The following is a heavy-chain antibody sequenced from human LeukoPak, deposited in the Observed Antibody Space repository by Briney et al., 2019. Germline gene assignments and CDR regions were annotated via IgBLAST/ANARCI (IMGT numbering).Heavy chain of an antibody. CDR2: IYYSGST. CDR1: GDSISSGGYY. J-gene: IGHJ3*02. CDR3: AKFGVVPDAFDI. D-gene: IGHD2-21*01. Sequence: SEALSLTCTVSGDSISSGGYYWSWIRQHPGKGLEWIGYIYYSGSTYYNPSLKSRVTISVDTSKNQFSLKLSSVTAADTAVYYCAKFGVVPDAFDIWGQGTMVTVS. V-gene: IGHV4-31*03.